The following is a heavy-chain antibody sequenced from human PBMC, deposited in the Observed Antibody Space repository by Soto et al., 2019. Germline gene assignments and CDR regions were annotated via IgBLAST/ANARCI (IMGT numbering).Heavy chain of an antibody. CDR1: GFTFTTYA. CDR3: AKEALTVAGNNFDS. Sequence: EIELLESGGGLVQPGGSLRLSCAASGFTFTTYAMGWVRQAPGKGLEWVSSISGSGAGTFYADSVKGRFTISRDNAKKMVYLQMNGLRAEDTAVYYCAKEALTVAGNNFDSWGQGTLVTVSS. V-gene: IGHV3-23*01. CDR2: ISGSGAGT. D-gene: IGHD6-19*01. J-gene: IGHJ4*02.